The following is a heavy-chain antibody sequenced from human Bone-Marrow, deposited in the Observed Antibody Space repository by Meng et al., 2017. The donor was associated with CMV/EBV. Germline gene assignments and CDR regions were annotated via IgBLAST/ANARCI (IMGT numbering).Heavy chain of an antibody. CDR2: INPNSGGT. J-gene: IGHJ4*02. CDR1: GYTFNGYY. CDR3: ASPGTSSTCLMALDY. V-gene: IGHV1-2*02. D-gene: IGHD2-2*01. Sequence: ASVKVSCKASGYTFNGYYMHWVRQAPGQGLEWMGWINPNSGGTNYAQKFQGRVTMTRDTSISTAYMELSRLRSEDTAVYYCASPGTSSTCLMALDYWGQGTLVTVSS.